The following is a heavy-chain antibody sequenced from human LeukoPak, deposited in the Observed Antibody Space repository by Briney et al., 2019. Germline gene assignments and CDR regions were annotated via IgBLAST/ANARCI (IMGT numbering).Heavy chain of an antibody. CDR2: ISAYNGNT. V-gene: IGHV1-18*01. CDR1: GYTFARYG. D-gene: IGHD3-16*01. J-gene: IGHJ6*02. CDR3: ARDGPEDVRRRSQFYVKYTYNAMDV. Sequence: ASVKVSCKASGYTFARYGISWVRQAPGQGLEWIGWISAYNGNTDYAQKFQDRVTLTTDTSATTVYLELTSLRSDDTDIYYCARDGPEDVRRRSQFYVKYTYNAMDVWGQGTMVTVSS.